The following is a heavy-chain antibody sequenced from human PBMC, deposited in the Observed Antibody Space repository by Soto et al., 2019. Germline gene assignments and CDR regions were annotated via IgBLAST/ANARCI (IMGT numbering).Heavy chain of an antibody. J-gene: IGHJ6*04. D-gene: IGHD2-2*02. V-gene: IGHV3-21*01. Sequence: EVQLVESGGGLVKPGGSLRLSCAASGFTFSSYSMNWVRQAPGKGLEWVSSISSSSSYIYYADSVKGRFTISRDNAKNSLYLQMNSLRAEDTAVYYCARRGYCSSTSCYNYDAMDVWVKGTTVTVYS. CDR1: GFTFSSYS. CDR3: ARRGYCSSTSCYNYDAMDV. CDR2: ISSSSSYI.